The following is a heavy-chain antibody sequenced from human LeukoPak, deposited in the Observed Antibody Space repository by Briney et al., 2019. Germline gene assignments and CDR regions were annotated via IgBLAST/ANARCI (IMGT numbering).Heavy chain of an antibody. V-gene: IGHV5-51*01. D-gene: IGHD3-10*01. CDR1: GYSFTNYW. Sequence: GESLKISCKGSGYSFTNYWIGWVRQMPGKGLEWMGIIYPGDSDTRYGPSFQGQVTISADKSISTAYVQWSSLKASDTAMYYCANIGASKAIDYWGQGTLVTVSS. CDR3: ANIGASKAIDY. J-gene: IGHJ4*02. CDR2: IYPGDSDT.